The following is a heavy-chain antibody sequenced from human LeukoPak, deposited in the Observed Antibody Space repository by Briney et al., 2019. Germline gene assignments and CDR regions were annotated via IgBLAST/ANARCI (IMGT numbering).Heavy chain of an antibody. CDR3: ASPQYCSGGSCYATDY. J-gene: IGHJ4*02. D-gene: IGHD2-15*01. V-gene: IGHV1-2*06. CDR1: GYTFTGYY. CDR2: INPNSGGT. Sequence: ASVKVSCKASGYTFTGYYMHWVREAPGQGLEWMARINPNSGGTNYAQKFQGRVTMTRDTSISTAYMELSRLRSDDTAVYYCASPQYCSGGSCYATDYWGQGTLVTVSS.